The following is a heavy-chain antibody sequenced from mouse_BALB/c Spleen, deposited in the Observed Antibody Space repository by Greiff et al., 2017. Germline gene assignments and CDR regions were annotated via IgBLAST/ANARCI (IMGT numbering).Heavy chain of an antibody. Sequence: EVHLVESGGGLVKPGGSLKLSCAASGFTFSDYYMYWVRQTPEKRLEWVATISDGGSYTYYPDSVKGRFTISRDNAKNNLYLQISSLKSEDTAMYYCARGATLYYAMDYWGQGTSVTVSS. J-gene: IGHJ4*01. V-gene: IGHV5-4*02. CDR3: ARGATLYYAMDY. CDR1: GFTFSDYY. CDR2: ISDGGSYT. D-gene: IGHD6-1*01.